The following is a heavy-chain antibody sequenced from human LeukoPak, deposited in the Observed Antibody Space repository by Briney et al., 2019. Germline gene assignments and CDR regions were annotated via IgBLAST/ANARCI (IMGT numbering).Heavy chain of an antibody. CDR1: GGSISSGGYY. J-gene: IGHJ6*02. CDR2: IYYSGST. Sequence: SQTLSLTCTVSGGSISSGGYYWSWIRQHPGKGLEWIGYIYYSGSTYYNPSLKSRVTISVDTSKNQFSLKLSSVTAADTAVYYRARVPPGYYYGMDVWGQGTTVTVSS. V-gene: IGHV4-31*03. CDR3: ARVPPGYYYGMDV. D-gene: IGHD7-27*01.